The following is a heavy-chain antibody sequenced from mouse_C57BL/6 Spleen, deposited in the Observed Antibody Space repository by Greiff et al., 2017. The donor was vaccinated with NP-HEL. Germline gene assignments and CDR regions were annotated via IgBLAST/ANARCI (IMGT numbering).Heavy chain of an antibody. CDR3: AREVYYGYFDY. V-gene: IGHV5-4*01. D-gene: IGHD2-1*01. CDR2: ISDGGSYT. J-gene: IGHJ2*01. Sequence: VQLKESGGGLVKPGGSLKLSCAASGFTFSSYAMSWVRQTPEKRLEWVATISDGGSYTYYPDNVKGRFTISRDNAKNNLYLQMSHLKSEDTAMYYCAREVYYGYFDYWGQGTTLTVSS. CDR1: GFTFSSYA.